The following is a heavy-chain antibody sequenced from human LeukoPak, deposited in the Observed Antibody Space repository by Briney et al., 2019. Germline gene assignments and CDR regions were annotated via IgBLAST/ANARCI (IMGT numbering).Heavy chain of an antibody. D-gene: IGHD4-23*01. CDR1: GFTLNSYA. CDR3: AKDTVLTPYYFDY. J-gene: IGHJ4*02. Sequence: GGSLRLSCAASGFTLNSYAMSWVRQAPGKGLEWVSGISGSGDTTYYADSVKGRFTISRDNSKNTLYLQMNGLRAEDMAVYYCAKDTVLTPYYFDYWGRGTLVSVSS. V-gene: IGHV3-23*01. CDR2: ISGSGDTT.